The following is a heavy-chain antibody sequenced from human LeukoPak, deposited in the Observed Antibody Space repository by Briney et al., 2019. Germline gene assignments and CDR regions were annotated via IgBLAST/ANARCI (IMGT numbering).Heavy chain of an antibody. CDR1: GFTLSSYA. J-gene: IGHJ4*02. V-gene: IGHV3-23*01. D-gene: IGHD3-9*01. CDR2: ISGGTDKT. Sequence: GGSLRLSCAGSGFTLSSYAMSWVRQAPGRGLEWVSLISGGTDKTYYADSVKGRFTISRDNSKNTLYLQMNSLRAEDTAVYYCAKDSGASFILYDILTGGFDYWGQGTLVTVSS. CDR3: AKDSGASFILYDILTGGFDY.